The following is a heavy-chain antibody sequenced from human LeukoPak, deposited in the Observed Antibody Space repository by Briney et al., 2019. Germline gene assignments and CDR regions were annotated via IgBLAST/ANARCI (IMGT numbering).Heavy chain of an antibody. CDR1: GGTFSSYT. D-gene: IGHD2-2*01. CDR3: AYSCSPPCYFDY. J-gene: IGHJ4*02. V-gene: IGHV1-69*02. Sequence: SVKVSCKASGGTFSSYTISWVRQAPGQGLEWMGRIIPILGIANYAQKFQGRVTITADKSTSTAYMELSSLRSEDTAVYHCAYSCSPPCYFDYWGQGTLVTVSS. CDR2: IIPILGIA.